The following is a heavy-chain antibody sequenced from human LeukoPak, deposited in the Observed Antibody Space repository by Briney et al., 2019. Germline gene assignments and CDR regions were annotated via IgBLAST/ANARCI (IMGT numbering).Heavy chain of an antibody. D-gene: IGHD2-15*01. J-gene: IGHJ3*02. CDR1: GGSISTSNYY. CDR3: ATRYGVVARDAFDI. Sequence: MASETLSLTCTVSGGSISTSNYYWGWIRQPPGKGLEWIGNIFYSGSTYYSPSLRSRVTISLDTSRNQFSLKLNSVTAADTAVYYCATRYGVVARDAFDIWGQGTMVTVSS. CDR2: IFYSGST. V-gene: IGHV4-39*07.